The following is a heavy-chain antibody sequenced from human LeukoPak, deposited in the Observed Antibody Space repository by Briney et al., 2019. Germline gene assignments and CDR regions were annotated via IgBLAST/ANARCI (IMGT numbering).Heavy chain of an antibody. CDR2: ISSSSSTI. Sequence: GSLRLSCAASGLTFSSYSLNWVRPAPGKGLEWVSYISSSSSTIYYADSVKGRFTISRDNAKNSLYLQMNSLRAEDTAVYYCARVSGSYYYYYYYGMDVWGQGTTVTVSS. CDR3: ARVSGSYYYYYYYGMDV. D-gene: IGHD1-26*01. V-gene: IGHV3-48*01. J-gene: IGHJ6*02. CDR1: GLTFSSYS.